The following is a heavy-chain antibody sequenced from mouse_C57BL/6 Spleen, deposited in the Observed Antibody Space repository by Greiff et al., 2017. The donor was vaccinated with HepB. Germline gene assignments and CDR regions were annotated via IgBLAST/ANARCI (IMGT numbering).Heavy chain of an antibody. V-gene: IGHV2-6-1*01. D-gene: IGHD2-2*01. CDR1: GFSLTSYG. Sequence: QVQLKESGPGLVAPSQSLSITCTVSGFSLTSYGVHWVRQPPGKGLEWLVVIWSDGSTTYNSALKSRLSISKDNSKRQVFLKMNSLQTDDTAMYYCARHGVYYGYTYAMDYWGQGTSVTVSS. CDR3: ARHGVYYGYTYAMDY. J-gene: IGHJ4*01. CDR2: IWSDGST.